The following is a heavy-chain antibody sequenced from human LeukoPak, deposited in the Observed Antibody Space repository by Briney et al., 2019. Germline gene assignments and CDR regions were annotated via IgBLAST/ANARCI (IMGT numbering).Heavy chain of an antibody. D-gene: IGHD2-21*02. Sequence: GGSLRLSCAASGFTFSSYGMHWVRQAPGKGLEWVAYIQYDGSNQQYADSVKGRFSISRDSSKNILCLQMNSLRAEDTAVYYCAKEDIVVVTAILRWFDPWGQGTLVTVSS. V-gene: IGHV3-30*02. CDR1: GFTFSSYG. J-gene: IGHJ5*02. CDR2: IQYDGSNQ. CDR3: AKEDIVVVTAILRWFDP.